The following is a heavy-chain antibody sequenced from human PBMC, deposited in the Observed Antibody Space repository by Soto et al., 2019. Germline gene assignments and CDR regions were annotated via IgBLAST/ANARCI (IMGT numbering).Heavy chain of an antibody. J-gene: IGHJ4*02. V-gene: IGHV5-51*01. CDR2: IYPGDSDT. Sequence: GESLKISCKGSGYSFTSYWIGWVRQMPGKGLEWMGIIYPGDSDTRYSPSFQGQVTISADKSISTAYLQWSSLKASDTAMYYCARGRSSSWYAKTHRGESYFDYWGQGTLVTVSS. CDR1: GYSFTSYW. CDR3: ARGRSSSWYAKTHRGESYFDY. D-gene: IGHD6-13*01.